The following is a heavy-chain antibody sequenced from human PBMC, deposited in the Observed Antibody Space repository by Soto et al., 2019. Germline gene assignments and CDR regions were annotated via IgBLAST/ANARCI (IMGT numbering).Heavy chain of an antibody. J-gene: IGHJ6*02. Sequence: QVQLVQSGAEVKKPGSSVKVSCKASGGTFSSYAISWVRQAPGQGLEWMGGIIPIFGTANYAQKFQGRVTITADESTSTAYSELSSLRTEDTAVYYCARLRPRHYYGSGSYYRLFGPHYGMDVWGQGTTVTVSS. V-gene: IGHV1-69*01. CDR3: ARLRPRHYYGSGSYYRLFGPHYGMDV. CDR2: IIPIFGTA. CDR1: GGTFSSYA. D-gene: IGHD3-10*01.